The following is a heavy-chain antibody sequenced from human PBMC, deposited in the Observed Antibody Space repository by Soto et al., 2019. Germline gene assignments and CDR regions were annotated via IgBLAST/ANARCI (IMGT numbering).Heavy chain of an antibody. CDR1: GFSLSTSGMC. CDR3: ARSLFSVFENYYYGMDV. V-gene: IGHV2-70*01. J-gene: IGHJ6*02. Sequence: SGPTLVNPTQTLTLTCPFSGFSLSTSGMCVSWIRQPPGKALEWLALIDWDDDKYYSTSLKTRLTISKDTSKNQVVLTMTNMDPVDTATYYCARSLFSVFENYYYGMDVWGQGTTVTVSS. CDR2: IDWDDDK. D-gene: IGHD3-9*01.